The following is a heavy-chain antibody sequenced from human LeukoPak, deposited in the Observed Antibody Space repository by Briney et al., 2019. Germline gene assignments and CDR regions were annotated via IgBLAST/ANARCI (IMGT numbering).Heavy chain of an antibody. Sequence: GGSLRLSCAASGFTFSIYAMCWVRQAPGKGLQWVSSITSRGESTWYVDSVKGRFTITRDNSENTLYLQMHSLRAEDTAVYYCARDRPNYYGSDGHYYRRDGDYWGRGTLVSVSS. V-gene: IGHV3-23*01. D-gene: IGHD3-22*01. J-gene: IGHJ4*02. CDR2: ITSRGEST. CDR3: ARDRPNYYGSDGHYYRRDGDY. CDR1: GFTFSIYA.